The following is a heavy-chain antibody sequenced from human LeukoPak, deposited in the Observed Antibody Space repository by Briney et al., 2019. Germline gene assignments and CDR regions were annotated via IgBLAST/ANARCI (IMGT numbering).Heavy chain of an antibody. CDR1: GFTFSDYW. CDR3: AKEENYYDSSITFDY. D-gene: IGHD3-22*01. Sequence: GGSLRLSCAASGFTFSDYWMTWVRQAPGKGLEWVANIHQDGSEKYHVDSVADRFTISRDNAKNTLYLQMNSLRAEDTAVYYCAKEENYYDSSITFDYWGQGTLVTVSS. J-gene: IGHJ4*02. V-gene: IGHV3-7*01. CDR2: IHQDGSEK.